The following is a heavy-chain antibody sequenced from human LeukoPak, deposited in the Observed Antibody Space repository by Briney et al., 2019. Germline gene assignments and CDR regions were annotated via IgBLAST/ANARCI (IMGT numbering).Heavy chain of an antibody. CDR3: ARGFRHSGYYLYYFDY. Sequence: SETLSLTCAVYGGSFSGYYWSWIRQPPGKGLEWIGSIYYSGSTYYNPSLKSRVTISVDTSKNQFSLKLSSVTAADTAVYYCARGFRHSGYYLYYFDYWGQGTLVTVSS. V-gene: IGHV4-34*01. J-gene: IGHJ4*02. D-gene: IGHD3-22*01. CDR2: IYYSGST. CDR1: GGSFSGYY.